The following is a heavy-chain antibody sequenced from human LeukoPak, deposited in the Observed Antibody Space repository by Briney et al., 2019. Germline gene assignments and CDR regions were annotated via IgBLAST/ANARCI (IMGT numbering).Heavy chain of an antibody. V-gene: IGHV4-59*01. Sequence: PSEPLPLTCTVSGGPISSYYWSWLRQPPGKGLEWIGYIYYSGSTNYNPSLKSRVTISVDTSKNQFSLKLSSVTAADTAVYYCARRPSKGRFAWFDPWGQGTLVTVSS. CDR2: IYYSGST. J-gene: IGHJ5*02. CDR3: ARRPSKGRFAWFDP. D-gene: IGHD2-2*01. CDR1: GGPISSYY.